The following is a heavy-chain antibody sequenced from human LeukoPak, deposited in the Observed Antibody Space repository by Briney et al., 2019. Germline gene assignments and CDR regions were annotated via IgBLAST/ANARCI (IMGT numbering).Heavy chain of an antibody. CDR2: IYSSVTT. Sequence: SETLSLTCTVSGGSLNGYSWTWIQQPPGKGLELIGCIYSSVTTASNPSLRRRVTMSTATSNTQSSLNLMSVTAADTAKYYVTRLYRVGEAGACDRESLDVWGQGTTVTVSS. V-gene: IGHV4-59*13. CDR3: TRLYRVGEAGACDRESLDV. CDR1: GGSLNGYS. J-gene: IGHJ6*02. D-gene: IGHD1-26*01.